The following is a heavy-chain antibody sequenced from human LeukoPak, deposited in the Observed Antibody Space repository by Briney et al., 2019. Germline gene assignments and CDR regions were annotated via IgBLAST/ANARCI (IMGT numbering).Heavy chain of an antibody. V-gene: IGHV4-34*01. CDR2: INHSGIT. Sequence: SETLSLTCAVYGGSFNRYSWNWIRQPPGKGLEWIGEINHSGITNYNPSLKSRLTISVDTSKNQFSLRLTSVTAADTAVCYCARRGVAVSTWGQGTPVTVSS. D-gene: IGHD3-10*01. CDR3: ARRGVAVST. J-gene: IGHJ5*02. CDR1: GGSFNRYS.